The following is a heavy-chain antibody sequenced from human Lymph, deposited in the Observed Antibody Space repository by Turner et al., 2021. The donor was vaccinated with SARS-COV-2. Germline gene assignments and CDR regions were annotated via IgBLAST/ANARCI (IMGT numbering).Heavy chain of an antibody. CDR3: AKGVRGAMIVVVIPYFDY. Sequence: VQLLESGGGLVQPGGSLRSSCAPSESTFSSYAMSWVRQAPGKGLEWGSDMSGSGGDTYYADSVKGRFTISRDNSKNTLYLQMNSLRAEDTAVYYCAKGVRGAMIVVVIPYFDYWGQGTLVTVSS. J-gene: IGHJ4*02. CDR1: ESTFSSYA. D-gene: IGHD3-22*01. V-gene: IGHV3-23*01. CDR2: MSGSGGDT.